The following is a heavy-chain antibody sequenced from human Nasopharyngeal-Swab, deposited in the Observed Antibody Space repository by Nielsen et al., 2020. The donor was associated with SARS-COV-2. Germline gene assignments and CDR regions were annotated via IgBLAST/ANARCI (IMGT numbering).Heavy chain of an antibody. CDR2: INTNTGSP. V-gene: IGHV7-4-1*02. Sequence: ASVKVSCKASGYTFNKYVLNWVRQAPGQGLEWMGWINTNTGSPTYAQGFTGRYVFSSDTSVSTAYLQISSLDAEDTAVYYCARDVRFSSVDGTSYNGMDVWGQGTTVTVSS. CDR1: GYTFNKYV. J-gene: IGHJ6*02. CDR3: ARDVRFSSVDGTSYNGMDV. D-gene: IGHD2-2*01.